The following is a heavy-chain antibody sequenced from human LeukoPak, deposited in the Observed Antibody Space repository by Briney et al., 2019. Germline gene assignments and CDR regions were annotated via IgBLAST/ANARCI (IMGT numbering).Heavy chain of an antibody. Sequence: GRSLRLSCAASKFTFSDYYMSWIRQAPGKGLEWVSYISSISSTMYYTDSVKGRFTISRDNAKNSLYLQMNSLRAEGTAVYYCAELGITMIGGVWGKGTTVTISS. V-gene: IGHV3-11*04. J-gene: IGHJ6*04. CDR1: KFTFSDYY. CDR2: ISSISSTM. D-gene: IGHD3-10*02. CDR3: AELGITMIGGV.